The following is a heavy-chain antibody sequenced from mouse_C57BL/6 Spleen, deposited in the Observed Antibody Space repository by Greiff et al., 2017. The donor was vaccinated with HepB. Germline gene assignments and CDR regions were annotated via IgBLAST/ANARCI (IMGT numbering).Heavy chain of an antibody. CDR3: AREGLPYYYAMDY. J-gene: IGHJ4*01. Sequence: VKLQESGPGLVQPSQSLSITCTVSGFSLTSYGVHWVRQSPGKGLEWLGVIWSGGSTDYNAAFISRLSISKDNSKSQVFFKMNSLQADDTAIYYCAREGLPYYYAMDYWGQGTSVTVSS. V-gene: IGHV2-2*01. D-gene: IGHD3-1*01. CDR2: IWSGGST. CDR1: GFSLTSYG.